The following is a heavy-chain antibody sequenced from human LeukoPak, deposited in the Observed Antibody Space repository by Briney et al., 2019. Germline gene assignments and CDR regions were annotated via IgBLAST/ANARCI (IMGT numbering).Heavy chain of an antibody. CDR3: ARHGVATWFDP. Sequence: PSETLSLTCAVYGGSFSDYSWSWIRQPPGKGLEWIGEINHTGRTNYNPSLKWRVTMSVDTSKNQFSMKLSAVTAADTAIYYCARHGVATWFDPWGQGTLVTVSS. V-gene: IGHV4-34*01. CDR2: INHTGRT. D-gene: IGHD2-15*01. CDR1: GGSFSDYS. J-gene: IGHJ5*02.